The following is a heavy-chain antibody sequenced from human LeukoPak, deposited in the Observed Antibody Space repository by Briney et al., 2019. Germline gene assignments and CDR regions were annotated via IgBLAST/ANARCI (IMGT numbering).Heavy chain of an antibody. J-gene: IGHJ4*02. CDR3: AREPGGSYYGSYFDY. D-gene: IGHD1-26*01. V-gene: IGHV4-61*01. CDR1: GGSISSGNSY. Sequence: SETLSLTCTVSGGSISSGNSYWSWIRQPPGKGPEWIGYIYYSGSTNYNPSLKSRVTISVDTSKNQFSLKLSSVTAADTAVYYCAREPGGSYYGSYFDYWGQGTLVTVSS. CDR2: IYYSGST.